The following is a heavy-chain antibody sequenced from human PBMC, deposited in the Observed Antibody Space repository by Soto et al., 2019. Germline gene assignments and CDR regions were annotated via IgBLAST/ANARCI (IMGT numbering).Heavy chain of an antibody. CDR2: ISRDGSYI. CDR1: GFTFSRHA. Sequence: AXVSLRLSCAASGFTFSRHAIHGVRLTPGRGLEWVLAISRDGSYIYYTDSVKGRFTVSRDNSKNTVFVQMNRLIPDDTALYFCARTRNGGVADSFDSWGQGTRVTVSS. V-gene: IGHV3-30*04. D-gene: IGHD3-3*01. CDR3: ARTRNGGVADSFDS. J-gene: IGHJ5*01.